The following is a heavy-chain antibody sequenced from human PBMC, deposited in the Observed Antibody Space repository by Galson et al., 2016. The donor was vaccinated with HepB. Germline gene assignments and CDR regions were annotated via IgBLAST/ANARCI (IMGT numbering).Heavy chain of an antibody. CDR1: SGSISSSSYY. V-gene: IGHV4-39*07. Sequence: SETLSLTCIVSSGSISSSSYYWGWIRQPPGKGLEWIGSIFYSGTSYYNPSLKSRVTMSVNTSKNQFSLRLSSMTAADTAVYYCARYRRVYIRGVPPYYFDYWAQGTLVTVSS. CDR2: IFYSGTS. J-gene: IGHJ4*02. CDR3: ARYRRVYIRGVPPYYFDY. D-gene: IGHD3-10*01.